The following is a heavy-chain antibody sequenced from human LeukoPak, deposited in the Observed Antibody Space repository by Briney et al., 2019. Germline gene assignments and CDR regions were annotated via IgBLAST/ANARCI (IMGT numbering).Heavy chain of an antibody. CDR3: ARARGSGSYLYFDY. CDR1: GGSFSGYY. D-gene: IGHD3-10*01. J-gene: IGHJ4*02. CDR2: INHSGST. V-gene: IGHV4-34*01. Sequence: SETLSLTCAVYGGSFSGYYWSWIRQPPGKGLEWIGEINHSGSTNYNPSLKSRVTISVDTSKNQFSLKLSSVTAADTAVYYCARARGSGSYLYFDYWGQGTLVTVSS.